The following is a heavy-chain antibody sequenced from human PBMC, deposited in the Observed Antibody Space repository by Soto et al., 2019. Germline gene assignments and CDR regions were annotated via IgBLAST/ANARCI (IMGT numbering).Heavy chain of an antibody. CDR1: GYTFDNYG. CDR2: VSAYNGKT. D-gene: IGHD1-26*01. Sequence: QVQLVQSGAEVKKPGASVKVSCKASGYTFDNYGITWVRQAPGQGLEWMAWVSAYNGKTNFAQKFQDRITMTTDTSTSTAYMDLRSLRSDDTAVYHCARWGDGTYMADSCGQGTLVTVSS. J-gene: IGHJ4*02. CDR3: ARWGDGTYMADS. V-gene: IGHV1-18*01.